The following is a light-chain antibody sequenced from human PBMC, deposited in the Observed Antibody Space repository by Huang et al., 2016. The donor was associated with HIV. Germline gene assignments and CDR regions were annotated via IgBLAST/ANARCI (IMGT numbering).Light chain of an antibody. CDR1: QSVNR. V-gene: IGKV3-15*01. Sequence: EIVMTQSPPTLSASPGERATLSCRASQSVNRLAWYQQRPGQAPKLLVDDVSSRATGTPARFSGSGSGTDFTLTINTLQSEDFALYYCQQYDDWPPWSFGQGTRV. J-gene: IGKJ1*01. CDR3: QQYDDWPPWS. CDR2: DVS.